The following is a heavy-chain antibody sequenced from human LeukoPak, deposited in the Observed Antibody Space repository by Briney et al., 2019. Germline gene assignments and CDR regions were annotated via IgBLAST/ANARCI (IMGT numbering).Heavy chain of an antibody. CDR2: IYYSGST. V-gene: IGHV4-59*08. J-gene: IGHJ4*02. CDR3: ARQIQGFDY. CDR1: GGSISSYY. Sequence: PSETLSLTCTVSGGSISSYYWSWIRQPPGKGLEWIGYIYYSGSTNYNPSLKSRATISVDTSKNQFSLKLSSVTAADTAVYYCARQIQGFDYWGQGTLVTVSS.